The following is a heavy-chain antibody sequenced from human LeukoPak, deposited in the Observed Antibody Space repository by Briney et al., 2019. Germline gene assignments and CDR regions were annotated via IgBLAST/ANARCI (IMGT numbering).Heavy chain of an antibody. CDR3: AREIRGLMPFDI. D-gene: IGHD3/OR15-3a*01. CDR1: GGSISSSSYY. Sequence: PSETLSLTCTVSGGSISSSSYYWGWIRQPPGKGLEWIGSIYYSGSTYYNPSLKSRVTISVDTSKNQFSLKLSSVTAADTAVYYCAREIRGLMPFDIWGQGTMVTVSS. V-gene: IGHV4-39*07. CDR2: IYYSGST. J-gene: IGHJ3*02.